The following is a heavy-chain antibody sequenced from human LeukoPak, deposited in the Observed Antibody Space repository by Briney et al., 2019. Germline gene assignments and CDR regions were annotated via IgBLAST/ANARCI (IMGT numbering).Heavy chain of an antibody. D-gene: IGHD3-10*01. V-gene: IGHV6-1*01. CDR1: GDSVSGKSVA. CDR2: TFYRSKRSS. J-gene: IGHJ4*02. CDR3: ARGDGPIHGRYYFDY. Sequence: SQTLSLTCAISGDSVSGKSVAWNWIRQSPSRGLEWLGRTFYRSKRSSEYATSMKGRITINPDTSKNQFSLQLISVTPEDTAVYYCARGDGPIHGRYYFDYWGQGTLITVSS.